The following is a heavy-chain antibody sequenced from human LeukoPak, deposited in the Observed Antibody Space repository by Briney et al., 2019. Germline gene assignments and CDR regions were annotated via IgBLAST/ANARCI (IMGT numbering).Heavy chain of an antibody. CDR1: GGSISSSSHY. CDR2: FYYSGST. Sequence: SGTLSLTCTVSGGSISSSSHYWGWIRQPPGKGLEWIGNFYYSGSTDYNPSLKSRVTISVDTSKSQFSLNLRSVTAADTAVYYCARRPLCSSTTCWSFDIWGQGTMVTVSS. D-gene: IGHD2-2*01. J-gene: IGHJ3*02. CDR3: ARRPLCSSTTCWSFDI. V-gene: IGHV4-39*01.